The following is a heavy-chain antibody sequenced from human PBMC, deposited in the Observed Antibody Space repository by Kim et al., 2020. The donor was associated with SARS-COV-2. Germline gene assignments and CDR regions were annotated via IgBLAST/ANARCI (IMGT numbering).Heavy chain of an antibody. CDR2: ILGSGTTT. CDR1: GFTFSSYD. CDR3: ARGPRYGPFAY. D-gene: IGHD1-20*01. V-gene: IGHV3-48*03. Sequence: GGSLRLSCAASGFTFSSYDMNWVRQAPGKGLEWVSYILGSGTTTYYADSVRGRFTISRDNAKNSLYLQMNSLRAEDTAVYYCARGPRYGPFAYWGQGAV. J-gene: IGHJ4*02.